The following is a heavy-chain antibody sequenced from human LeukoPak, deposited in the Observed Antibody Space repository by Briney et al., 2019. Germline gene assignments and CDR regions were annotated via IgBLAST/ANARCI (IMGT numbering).Heavy chain of an antibody. V-gene: IGHV4-31*03. CDR3: ARSGYCSSTSCYTYYYYYMDV. D-gene: IGHD2-2*02. CDR1: GGSISSGGYY. CDR2: IYYGGST. Sequence: SETLSLTCTVSGGSISSGGYYWSWIRQHPGKGLEWIGYIYYGGSTYYNPSLKSRVTISVDTSKNQFSLKLSSVTAADTAVYYCARSGYCSSTSCYTYYYYYMDVWGKGTTVTVSS. J-gene: IGHJ6*03.